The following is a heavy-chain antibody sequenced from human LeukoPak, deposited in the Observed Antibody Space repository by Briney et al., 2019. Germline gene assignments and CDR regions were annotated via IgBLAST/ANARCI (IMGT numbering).Heavy chain of an antibody. V-gene: IGHV3-48*03. CDR1: GFTFTNYE. D-gene: IGHD3-10*01. Sequence: TGGSLRLSCAASGFTFTNYEMNWVRQAPGKGLEWISYISSSGRTIKYADAVKGRFSISRDDSKNSLYLQMNSLKTKDTAVYYCTSSSGGYKPIDNWGQGTLVTVSS. CDR3: TSSSGGYKPIDN. CDR2: ISSSGRTI. J-gene: IGHJ4*02.